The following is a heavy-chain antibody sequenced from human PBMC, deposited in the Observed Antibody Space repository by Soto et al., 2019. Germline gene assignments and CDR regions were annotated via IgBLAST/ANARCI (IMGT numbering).Heavy chain of an antibody. CDR2: IYYSGST. CDR3: ARSGGHYNWNEIGAFDI. D-gene: IGHD1-1*01. J-gene: IGHJ3*02. V-gene: IGHV4-39*01. CDR1: GGSISSSSYY. Sequence: SETLSLTCTVSGGSISSSSYYWGWIRQPPGKGLEWIGSIYYSGSTYYNPSLKSRVTISVDTSKNQFSLKLSSVTAADTAVYYCARSGGHYNWNEIGAFDIWGQGTMVTVSS.